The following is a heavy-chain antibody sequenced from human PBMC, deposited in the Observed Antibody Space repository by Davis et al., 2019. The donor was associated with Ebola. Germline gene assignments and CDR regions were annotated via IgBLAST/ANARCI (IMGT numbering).Heavy chain of an antibody. J-gene: IGHJ3*02. V-gene: IGHV4-34*01. D-gene: IGHD1-26*01. CDR3: ARDAEVGKNAFDI. CDR2: INHSGST. Sequence: SETLSLTCAVYGGSFSGYYWSWIRQPPGKGLEWIGEINHSGSTNYNPSLKSRVTISVDTSKNQFSLKLSSVTAADTAVYYCARDAEVGKNAFDIWGQGTMVTVSS. CDR1: GGSFSGYY.